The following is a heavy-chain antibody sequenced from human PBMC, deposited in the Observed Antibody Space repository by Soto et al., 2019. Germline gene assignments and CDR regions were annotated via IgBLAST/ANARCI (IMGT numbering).Heavy chain of an antibody. CDR2: IVVGSGNT. CDR3: ARVLDYYYYYGMDV. Sequence: ASVKVSCKASGFTFTSSAMQWVRQARGQRLEWIGWIVVGSGNTNYAQKFQERVTITTDISTSTAYMELSSLRSEDTAVYYCARVLDYYYYYGMDVWGQGTTVTVSS. CDR1: GFTFTSSA. J-gene: IGHJ6*02. V-gene: IGHV1-58*02. D-gene: IGHD2-8*01.